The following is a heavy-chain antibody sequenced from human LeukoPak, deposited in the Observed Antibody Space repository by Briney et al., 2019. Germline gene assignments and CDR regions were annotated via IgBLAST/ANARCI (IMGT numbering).Heavy chain of an antibody. CDR3: AKENGGSTSYPPVY. D-gene: IGHD2-2*01. CDR2: IRYDGSNK. Sequence: GGSLRLSCAASGFTFSSYGMHWVRQAPGKGLEWVAFIRYDGSNKYYADSVKGRFTISRDNSKNTLYLQMNSLRAEDTAVYYCAKENGGSTSYPPVYWGQGTLVTVSS. J-gene: IGHJ4*02. V-gene: IGHV3-30*02. CDR1: GFTFSSYG.